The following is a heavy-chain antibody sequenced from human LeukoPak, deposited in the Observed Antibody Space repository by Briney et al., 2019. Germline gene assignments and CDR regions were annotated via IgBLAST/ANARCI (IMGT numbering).Heavy chain of an antibody. J-gene: IGHJ5*02. D-gene: IGHD3-22*01. CDR2: ISSSSSYI. CDR1: GFTFSSYS. Sequence: TGGSLRLSCAASGFTFSSYSMNWVRQAPGKGLEWVSSISSSSSYIYYADSVKGRFTISRDNAKNSLYLQMNSLRAEDTAVYYCARERYDSSGYYRNWFDPWGQGTLVTVSS. CDR3: ARERYDSSGYYRNWFDP. V-gene: IGHV3-21*01.